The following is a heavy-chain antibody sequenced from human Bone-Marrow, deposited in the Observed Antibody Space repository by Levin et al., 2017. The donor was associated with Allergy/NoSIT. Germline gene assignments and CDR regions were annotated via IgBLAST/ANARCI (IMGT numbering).Heavy chain of an antibody. J-gene: IGHJ6*02. CDR1: GYSIRSGYY. CDR3: AREVVTMVRGVNEFPYYDGMDV. D-gene: IGHD3-10*01. Sequence: SQTLSLTCTVSGYSIRSGYYWGWIRQPPGKGLEWIGSIYHSGSTYYNPSLKSRVTISVDTSKNQFSLKLSSVTAADTAVYYCAREVVTMVRGVNEFPYYDGMDVWGQGTTVTVSS. V-gene: IGHV4-38-2*02. CDR2: IYHSGST.